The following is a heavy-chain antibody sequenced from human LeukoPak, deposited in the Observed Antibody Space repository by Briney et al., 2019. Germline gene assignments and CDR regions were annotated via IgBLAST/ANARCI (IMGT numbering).Heavy chain of an antibody. CDR1: GFTFSSYG. CDR3: ARDLDWGAFDA. Sequence: GGSLRLSCAASGFTFSSYGMSWVRQAPGKGLEWVSAISGSGGSTYYADSVKGRFTISRDNSKNTVSLHMNSLRAEDTALYYCARDLDWGAFDAWGQGTLVTVSS. D-gene: IGHD3-9*01. V-gene: IGHV3-23*01. J-gene: IGHJ5*02. CDR2: ISGSGGST.